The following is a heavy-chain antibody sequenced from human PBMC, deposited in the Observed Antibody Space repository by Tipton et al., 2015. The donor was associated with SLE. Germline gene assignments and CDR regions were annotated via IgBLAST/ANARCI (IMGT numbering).Heavy chain of an antibody. D-gene: IGHD2-2*01. Sequence: TLSLTCTVSGGSFSSYFWSWIRQPPGRGLEWIGYIYYSGSTNYNPSLKSRVTISVDPSKNQFSLKLSSVTAADTAVYYCARKVCGRSSSSNCYGAFDIWGQGTMVTVSS. CDR1: GGSFSSYF. J-gene: IGHJ3*02. CDR3: ARKVCGRSSSSNCYGAFDI. CDR2: IYYSGST. V-gene: IGHV4-59*01.